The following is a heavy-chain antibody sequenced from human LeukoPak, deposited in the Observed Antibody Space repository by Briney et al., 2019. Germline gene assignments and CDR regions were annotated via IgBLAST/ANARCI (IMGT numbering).Heavy chain of an antibody. J-gene: IGHJ6*02. CDR3: ARGTEVFGMDV. D-gene: IGHD3/OR15-3a*01. V-gene: IGHV4-59*01. CDR1: GGSIGTYY. Sequence: SETLSLTCTVSGGSIGTYYWSWIRQSPGKGLEWIGYIFYAGRIDYSPSLRSRVSISLDTSKNHFSLNLSSVTAADTALYYCARGTEVFGMDVWGQGTTVIVSS. CDR2: IFYAGRI.